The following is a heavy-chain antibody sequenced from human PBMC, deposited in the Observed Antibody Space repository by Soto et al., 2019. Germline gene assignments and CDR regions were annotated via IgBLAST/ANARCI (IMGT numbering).Heavy chain of an antibody. V-gene: IGHV1-69*02. CDR1: GGTFISYT. D-gene: IGHD1-1*01. Sequence: QVQLVQSGAEVKKPGPSVKFSCKASGGTFISYTISWVRQAPGQGPEWMGRTIPILGIANYAQKFPGRVTITADKSTSTDYMELSRLRSEDTAVYYCSGGAGTSEHWGQGSPVTVSS. J-gene: IGHJ4*02. CDR3: SGGAGTSEH. CDR2: TIPILGIA.